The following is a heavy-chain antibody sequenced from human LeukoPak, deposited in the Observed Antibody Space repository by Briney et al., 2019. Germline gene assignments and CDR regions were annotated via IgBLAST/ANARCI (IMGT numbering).Heavy chain of an antibody. J-gene: IGHJ4*02. CDR3: ARDATIAAPLMS. CDR2: IFHGVTT. D-gene: IGHD6-13*01. Sequence: PSQTLSLTCTVSGSSINTPYYWAWIRQPPGEGLEWIGNIFHGVTTFYNPSLMNRVAISVDTSKNQFSLKLTSVTAADTAVYYCARDATIAAPLMSWGQGTLVIVSS. V-gene: IGHV4-38-2*02. CDR1: GSSINTPYY.